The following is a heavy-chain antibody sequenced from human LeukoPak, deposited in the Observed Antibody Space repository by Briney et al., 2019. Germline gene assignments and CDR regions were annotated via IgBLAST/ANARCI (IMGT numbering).Heavy chain of an antibody. CDR1: GGSFSGYY. D-gene: IGHD6-19*01. V-gene: IGHV4-34*01. J-gene: IGHJ6*02. CDR3: ARGRSGYSSGWPDYYYYYGMDV. CDR2: INHSGST. Sequence: SETLSLTCAVYGGSFSGYYWSWFRQPPGKGLEWIGEINHSGSTNYNPSLKSRVTISVDTSKNQFSLKLSSVTAADTAVYYCARGRSGYSSGWPDYYYYYGMDVWGQGTTVTVSS.